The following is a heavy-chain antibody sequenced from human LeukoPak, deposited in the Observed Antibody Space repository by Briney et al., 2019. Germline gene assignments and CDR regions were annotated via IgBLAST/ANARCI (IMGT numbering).Heavy chain of an antibody. Sequence: GGSLRLSCAASGFTFSSYGMHWVRQAPGKGLEWVAVISYDGSNKYYADSGKGRFTISRDNSKNTLYLQMNSLRAEDTAVYYCAKDLYAFDIWGQGTMVTVSS. CDR2: ISYDGSNK. J-gene: IGHJ3*02. V-gene: IGHV3-30*18. CDR1: GFTFSSYG. CDR3: AKDLYAFDI.